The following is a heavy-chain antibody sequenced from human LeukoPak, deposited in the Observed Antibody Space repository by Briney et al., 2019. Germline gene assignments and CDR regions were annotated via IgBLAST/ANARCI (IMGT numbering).Heavy chain of an antibody. CDR1: GGSFSGYY. J-gene: IGHJ4*02. Sequence: SETLSLTCAVYGGSFSGYYWSWIRQPPGKGLEWIGEINHSGSTNYDPSLKSRVTISVDTSKNQFSLKLSSVTAADTAVYYCARGNSVPLDYWGQGTLVTVSS. D-gene: IGHD5/OR15-5a*01. CDR2: INHSGST. CDR3: ARGNSVPLDY. V-gene: IGHV4-34*01.